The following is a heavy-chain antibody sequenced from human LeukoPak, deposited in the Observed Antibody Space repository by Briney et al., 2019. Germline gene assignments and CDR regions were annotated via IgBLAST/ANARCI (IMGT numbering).Heavy chain of an antibody. D-gene: IGHD3-9*01. CDR1: GYSFTSYW. CDR3: ARCSNTKGYYDILTGYYPGRADAFDI. CDR2: IYPGDSDT. Sequence: GGSLKISCKGSGYSFTSYWIGWVRQMPGKGLEWMGIIYPGDSDTRYSPSFQGQVTISADKSISTAYLQWSSLKASDTAMYYCARCSNTKGYYDILTGYYPGRADAFDIWGQGTMVTVSS. V-gene: IGHV5-51*01. J-gene: IGHJ3*02.